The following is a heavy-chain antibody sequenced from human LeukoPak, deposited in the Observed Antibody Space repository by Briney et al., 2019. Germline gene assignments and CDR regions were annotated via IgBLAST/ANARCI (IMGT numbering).Heavy chain of an antibody. J-gene: IGHJ3*02. Sequence: SETLSLTCTVSGGSISSYYWSWIRQPAGKGLEWIGRIYTSGSTNYNPSLKSRVTMSVDTSKNQFSLKLSSVTAADTAVYYCAREPEEGYCSGGSRYNAFDIWGQGTMVTVSS. D-gene: IGHD2-15*01. V-gene: IGHV4-4*07. CDR3: AREPEEGYCSGGSRYNAFDI. CDR2: IYTSGST. CDR1: GGSISSYY.